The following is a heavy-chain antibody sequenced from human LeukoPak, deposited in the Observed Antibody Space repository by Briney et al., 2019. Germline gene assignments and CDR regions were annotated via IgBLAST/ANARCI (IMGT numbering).Heavy chain of an antibody. J-gene: IGHJ4*02. V-gene: IGHV3-33*01. D-gene: IGHD6-19*01. Sequence: GGSLRLSCAASGFSFSIHGMHWVRQAPGKGLEWAAVIWYDGSNEDYADSVKGRFTISRDNSKNTLYLQMNSLRAEDTAVYYCARGAYSGGWHLDYWGQGTLVTVSS. CDR1: GFSFSIHG. CDR3: ARGAYSGGWHLDY. CDR2: IWYDGSNE.